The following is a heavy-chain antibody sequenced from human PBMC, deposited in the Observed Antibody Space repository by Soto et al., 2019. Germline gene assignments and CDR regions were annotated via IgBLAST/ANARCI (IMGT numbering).Heavy chain of an antibody. V-gene: IGHV3-23*01. D-gene: IGHD2-21*02. CDR3: AKGRKPGGSDCYVDY. Sequence: EVQLLDSGGGLVQPGGSLRLSCAASGFTFSTYVMSWVRQAPGKGLEWVSAISAGGGSTYYAASVKGRFTISRDNSKNTLYMQTNSMRAADTAIYYCAKGRKPGGSDCYVDYWGQGTLVTVSS. J-gene: IGHJ4*02. CDR2: ISAGGGST. CDR1: GFTFSTYV.